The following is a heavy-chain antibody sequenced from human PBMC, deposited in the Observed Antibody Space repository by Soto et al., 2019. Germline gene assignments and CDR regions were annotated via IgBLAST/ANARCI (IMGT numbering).Heavy chain of an antibody. D-gene: IGHD5-18*01. CDR3: ARDTAMALPDA. Sequence: QVQLVQSGAEVKKPGASVKVSCKASGYTFTSYAISWVRQAPGQGLEWMGWISDYNGNTKYAQKLQGIVTLTTDTATRTAYMELRSLRSDDAAVYYCARDTAMALPDAWGQGTLVTVSS. CDR2: ISDYNGNT. CDR1: GYTFTSYA. J-gene: IGHJ4*02. V-gene: IGHV1-18*01.